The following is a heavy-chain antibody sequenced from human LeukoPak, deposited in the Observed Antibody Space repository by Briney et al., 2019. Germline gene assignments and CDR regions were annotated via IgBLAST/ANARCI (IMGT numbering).Heavy chain of an antibody. CDR3: ASLGGLMTTVIP. Sequence: SETLSLTCSVSGGSVSSSSYYWGWIRQPPGKGLEWIGSIYYSGSTYYNPSLKSRVTISVDTSKNQLSLKLSSVTAADTAVYYCASLGGLMTTVIPWGQGTLVTVSS. CDR1: GGSVSSSSYY. V-gene: IGHV4-39*01. D-gene: IGHD4-11*01. J-gene: IGHJ4*02. CDR2: IYYSGST.